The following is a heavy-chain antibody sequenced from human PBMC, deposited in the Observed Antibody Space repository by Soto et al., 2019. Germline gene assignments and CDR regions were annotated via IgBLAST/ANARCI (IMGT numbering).Heavy chain of an antibody. V-gene: IGHV4-39*01. CDR3: VRHGEGYSYGNDY. J-gene: IGHJ4*02. D-gene: IGHD5-18*01. Sequence: SETLSLTCTVSDGSISSNSYSWGWIRQPPGMGLEWIGSIYYSGSTYYNPSLKSRVTISVDTSKNQFSLKLSSVTAADTAVYYCVRHGEGYSYGNDYWGQGTLVTVSS. CDR2: IYYSGST. CDR1: DGSISSNSYS.